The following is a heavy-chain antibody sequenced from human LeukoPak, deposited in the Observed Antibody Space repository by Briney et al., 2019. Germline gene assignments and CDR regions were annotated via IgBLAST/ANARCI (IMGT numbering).Heavy chain of an antibody. CDR2: IIPIFGTA. J-gene: IGHJ4*02. CDR1: GGTFSSYA. D-gene: IGHD3-22*01. CDR3: ARGAPYYYDSSGYLGY. Sequence: SVKVSCKASGGTFSSYAISWVRQAPGQGLEWMGGIIPIFGTANYAQKFQGRVTITADESTSTAYMELSSLRSEDTAVYYCARGAPYYYDSSGYLGYWGQGTLVTVSS. V-gene: IGHV1-69*13.